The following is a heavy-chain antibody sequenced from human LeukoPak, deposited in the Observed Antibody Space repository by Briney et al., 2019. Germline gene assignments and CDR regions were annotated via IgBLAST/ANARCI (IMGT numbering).Heavy chain of an antibody. D-gene: IGHD3-10*01. CDR3: AKDPYGSGGYYFDY. V-gene: IGHV3-30*04. CDR2: ISYDGSNK. J-gene: IGHJ4*02. Sequence: GGSLRLSCAASGFTFSSYAMHWVRQAPGKGLEWVAVISYDGSNKYYADSVKGRFTISRDNSKNTLYLQMNSLRAEDTAVYYCAKDPYGSGGYYFDYWGQGTLVTVSS. CDR1: GFTFSSYA.